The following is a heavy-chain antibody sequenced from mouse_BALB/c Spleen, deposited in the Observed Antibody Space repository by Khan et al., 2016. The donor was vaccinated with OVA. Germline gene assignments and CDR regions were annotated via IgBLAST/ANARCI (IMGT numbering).Heavy chain of an antibody. CDR3: ARGGAAYYRNDGGAMEY. Sequence: QIQLVQSGPELKKPGETVRISCKASGYNFTTAGIQWVQKMPGKGLKWIGWINTHSGVPKYAEDFKGRFAFSLEISVSTAYLQITNLKNEDTATYFWARGGAAYYRNDGGAMEYWGQGTSVTVSS. CDR1: GYNFTTAG. V-gene: IGHV9-4*02. D-gene: IGHD2-14*01. CDR2: INTHSGVP. J-gene: IGHJ4*01.